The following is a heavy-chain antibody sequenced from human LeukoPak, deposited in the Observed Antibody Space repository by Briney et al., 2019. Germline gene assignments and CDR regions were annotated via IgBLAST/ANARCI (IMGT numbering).Heavy chain of an antibody. CDR1: GGSISSYY. CDR3: AREGSSSDYRY. D-gene: IGHD6-6*01. V-gene: IGHV4-59*12. CDR2: IYYSGST. Sequence: PSETLSLTCTVSGGSISSYYWSWIRQPPGKGLEWIGYIYYSGSTNYNPSLKSRVTISVDTSKNQFSLKLSSVTAADTAVYYCAREGSSSDYRYWGQGTLVTVSS. J-gene: IGHJ4*02.